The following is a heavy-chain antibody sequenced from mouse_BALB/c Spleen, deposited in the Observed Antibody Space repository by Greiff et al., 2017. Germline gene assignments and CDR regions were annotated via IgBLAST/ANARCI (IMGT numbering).Heavy chain of an antibody. D-gene: IGHD1-1*01. CDR1: GYSFTGYT. V-gene: IGHV1-18*01. CDR3: ARSNESHYYGSSYCAIDY. J-gene: IGHJ4*01. Sequence: VQLQQSGPELVKPGASLKISCKASGYSFTGYTMNWVKQSHGKNLEWIGLINPYNGGTSYNQKFKGKATLTVDKSSSTAYMELLSLTSEDSAVYYDARSNESHYYGSSYCAIDYWGQGTSVTVSS. CDR2: INPYNGGT.